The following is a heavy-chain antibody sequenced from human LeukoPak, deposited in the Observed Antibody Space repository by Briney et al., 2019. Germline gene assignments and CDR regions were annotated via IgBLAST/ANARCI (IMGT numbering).Heavy chain of an antibody. CDR2: SRNKANSYTT. CDR3: TRDLTGTYYNY. CDR1: GFTFSDHY. Sequence: GGSLRLSCATSGFTFSDHYMDWVRQAPGKGLEWVGRSRNKANSYTTEYAASVKGRFTISRDDSKNSLYLQMNSLTTEDTAVYYCTRDLTGTYYNYWGQGTLVAVSS. J-gene: IGHJ4*02. D-gene: IGHD3-9*01. V-gene: IGHV3-72*01.